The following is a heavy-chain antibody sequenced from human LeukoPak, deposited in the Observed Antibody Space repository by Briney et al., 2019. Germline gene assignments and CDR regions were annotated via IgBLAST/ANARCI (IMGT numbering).Heavy chain of an antibody. CDR2: ITPIFGTA. J-gene: IGHJ4*02. V-gene: IGHV1-69*05. CDR3: VREGYSSSQGDYY. Sequence: ASVKVSCKASGGTFSSYAISWVRQAPGQGLEWMGGITPIFGTANYAQKFQGRVTITTDESTSTAYMELSSLRSEDTAVYYCVREGYSSSQGDYYWGQGTLVTVSS. CDR1: GGTFSSYA. D-gene: IGHD6-6*01.